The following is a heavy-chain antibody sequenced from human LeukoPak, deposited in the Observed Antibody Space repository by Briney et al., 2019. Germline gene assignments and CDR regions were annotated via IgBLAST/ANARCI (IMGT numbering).Heavy chain of an antibody. CDR1: GYTFTSYG. V-gene: IGHV1-2*02. CDR2: INPNSGGT. J-gene: IGHJ4*02. CDR3: LWFGEVSTFDY. D-gene: IGHD3-10*01. Sequence: ASVKVSCKASGYTFTSYGISRVRQAPGQGLEWMGWINPNSGGTNYAQKFQGRVTMTRDTSISTAYMELSRLRSDDTAVYYCLWFGEVSTFDYWGQGTLVTVSS.